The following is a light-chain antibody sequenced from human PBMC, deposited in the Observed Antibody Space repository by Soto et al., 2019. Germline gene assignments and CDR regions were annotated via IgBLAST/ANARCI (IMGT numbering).Light chain of an antibody. CDR3: SSFAVTNSPIL. J-gene: IGLJ3*02. Sequence: QSALTQPPSASGSPGQSVAISCTGASGDVGGYDYVSWYQQHPGKVPKLIIYEVSKRPSGVPDRFSGSKSGNTASLTVSGLQAEDEADYYCSSFAVTNSPILFGGGTKLTVL. CDR1: SGDVGGYDY. V-gene: IGLV2-8*01. CDR2: EVS.